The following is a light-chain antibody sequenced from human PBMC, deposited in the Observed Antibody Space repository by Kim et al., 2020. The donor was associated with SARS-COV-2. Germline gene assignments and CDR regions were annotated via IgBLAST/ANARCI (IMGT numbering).Light chain of an antibody. Sequence: TVTISCTRSSGSIASNYGQWYQQRPGSAPTTVIYEDNQRPSGVPDRFSGSIDSSSNSASLTISGLKTEDEADYYCQSYDSSNQGVVFGGGTQLTVL. CDR1: SGSIASNY. CDR2: EDN. J-gene: IGLJ2*01. CDR3: QSYDSSNQGVV. V-gene: IGLV6-57*03.